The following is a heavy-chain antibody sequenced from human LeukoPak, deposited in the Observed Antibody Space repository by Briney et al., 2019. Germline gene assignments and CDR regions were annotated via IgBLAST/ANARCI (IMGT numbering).Heavy chain of an antibody. CDR1: GFTVSSNY. CDR3: ARFSIDGSGSYFDY. Sequence: LPGGPLRLSCAASGFTVSSNYMSWVRQAPGKGLEWVSVIYSGGSTYYADSVKGRFTISRDNSKNTLYLQMNILRAEDTAMYYCARFSIDGSGSYFDYWGQGTLVTVSS. V-gene: IGHV3-66*01. J-gene: IGHJ4*02. CDR2: IYSGGST. D-gene: IGHD3-10*01.